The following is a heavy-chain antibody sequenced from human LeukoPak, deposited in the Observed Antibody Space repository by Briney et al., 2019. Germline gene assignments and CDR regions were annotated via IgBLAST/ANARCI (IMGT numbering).Heavy chain of an antibody. V-gene: IGHV4-59*01. CDR2: IYYSGST. CDR1: GGSISSYY. D-gene: IGHD6-6*01. J-gene: IGHJ4*02. CDR3: ARVDPDSSSTLEVFDY. Sequence: PSETLSLTCTVSGGSISSYYWSWVRQPPGKGLEWIGYIYYSGSTNYNPSLKSRVTIVDTSKNQFSLKLSSVTAADTAVDYCARVDPDSSSTLEVFDYWGQGTLVTVSS.